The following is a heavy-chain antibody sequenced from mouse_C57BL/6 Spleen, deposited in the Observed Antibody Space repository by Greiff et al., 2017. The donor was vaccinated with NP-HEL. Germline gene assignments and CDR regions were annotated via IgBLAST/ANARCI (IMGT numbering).Heavy chain of an antibody. CDR3: ASPKITTVVATRVWYFDV. CDR2: ILPGSGST. V-gene: IGHV1-9*01. CDR1: GYTFTGYW. J-gene: IGHJ1*03. Sequence: QVQLQQSGAELMKPGASVKLSCKATGYTFTGYWIEWVKQRPGHGLEWIGEILPGSGSTNYNEKFKGKATFTADTSSNTAYMQLSSLTTEDSAIYYCASPKITTVVATRVWYFDVWGTGTTVTVSS. D-gene: IGHD1-1*01.